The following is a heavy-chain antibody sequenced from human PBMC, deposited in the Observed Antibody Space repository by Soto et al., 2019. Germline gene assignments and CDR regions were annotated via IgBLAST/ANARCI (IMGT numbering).Heavy chain of an antibody. D-gene: IGHD6-6*01. Sequence: GGSLRLSCAASGFTFSSYAMSWVRQAPGKGLEWVSAISGSGGSTYYADSVKGRFTISRDNSKNTLYLQMNSLRAEDTAVYYCATSYSSSITFDLWGRGTLVTVSS. CDR3: ATSYSSSITFDL. CDR1: GFTFSSYA. J-gene: IGHJ2*01. CDR2: ISGSGGST. V-gene: IGHV3-23*01.